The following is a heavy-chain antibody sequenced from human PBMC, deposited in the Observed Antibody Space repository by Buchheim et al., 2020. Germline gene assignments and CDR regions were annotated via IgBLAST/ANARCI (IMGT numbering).Heavy chain of an antibody. J-gene: IGHJ6*02. V-gene: IGHV3-23*01. CDR2: ISGSGGST. CDR1: GFTFSSYA. CDR3: AKDAIVATIRYYYYGMDV. D-gene: IGHD5-12*01. Sequence: EVQLLESGGGLVQPGGSLRLSCAASGFTFSSYAMSWVRQAPGKGLEWVSAISGSGGSTYYADSVKGRFTISRDNSKNTLYLQMNSLGAEDTAVYYCAKDAIVATIRYYYYGMDVWGQGTT.